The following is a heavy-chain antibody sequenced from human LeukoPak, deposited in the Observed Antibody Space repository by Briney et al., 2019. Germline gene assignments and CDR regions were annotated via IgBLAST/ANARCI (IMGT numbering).Heavy chain of an antibody. CDR1: GFTFSSYA. J-gene: IGHJ4*02. D-gene: IGHD6-19*01. CDR3: ANDGSSSGWYAWGTLAVNCLDY. CDR2: ISGSGGST. V-gene: IGHV3-23*01. Sequence: GGSLRLSCAASGFTFSSYAMSGFRQAPGKGLEWVSAISGSGGSTYYEASVKGRFTTSRDNAKNTLYLQMNSLRDDDTAVCYCANDGSSSGWYAWGTLAVNCLDYWGQGTLVTVSS.